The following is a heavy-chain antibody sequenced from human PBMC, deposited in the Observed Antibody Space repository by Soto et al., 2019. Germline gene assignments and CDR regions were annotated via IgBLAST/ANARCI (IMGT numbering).Heavy chain of an antibody. Sequence: GGSLRLSCAVSGSTFSNAWMSWVRQAPGKGLEWVGRIKSKTDGGTTDYAAPVKGRFTISRDDSKNTLYLQMNSLKNEDTAVYYCTTLGIVVGYFDLWGRGTLVTVSS. V-gene: IGHV3-15*01. CDR2: IKSKTDGGTT. CDR3: TTLGIVVGYFDL. CDR1: GSTFSNAW. D-gene: IGHD2-2*01. J-gene: IGHJ2*01.